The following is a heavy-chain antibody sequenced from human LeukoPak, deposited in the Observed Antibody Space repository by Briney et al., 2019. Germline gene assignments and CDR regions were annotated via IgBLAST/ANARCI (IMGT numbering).Heavy chain of an antibody. CDR1: GYSITSGYY. CDR3: VRDPKSAVAADWFDP. Sequence: SETLSLTCTVSGYSITSGYYWGWIRQPPGKGLEWIGSIYHSGSTYYNPSLKTRVTISVDTSNQFSLRLTSMTAADTAVYYCVRDPKSAVAADWFDPWGQGTLVTVSS. D-gene: IGHD6-19*01. CDR2: IYHSGST. V-gene: IGHV4-38-2*02. J-gene: IGHJ5*02.